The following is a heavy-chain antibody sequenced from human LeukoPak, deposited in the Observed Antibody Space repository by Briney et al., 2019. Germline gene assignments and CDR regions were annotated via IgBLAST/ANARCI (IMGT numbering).Heavy chain of an antibody. CDR3: ARDQDTAMAYYYYYGMDV. V-gene: IGHV1-69*13. Sequence: SVKVSCKASGGTFSSYAISWARQAPGQGLEWMGGIIPIFGTANYAQKFQGRVTITADESTSTAYMELSSLRSEDTAVYYCARDQDTAMAYYYYYGMDVWGQGTTVTVSS. J-gene: IGHJ6*02. D-gene: IGHD5-18*01. CDR1: GGTFSSYA. CDR2: IIPIFGTA.